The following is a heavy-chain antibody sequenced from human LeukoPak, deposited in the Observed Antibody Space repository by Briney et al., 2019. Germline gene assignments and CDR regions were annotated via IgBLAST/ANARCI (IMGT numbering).Heavy chain of an antibody. Sequence: GGSLRLPCAASGFTFSSYAMSWVRQAPGKGLKWVSTISGSGASTYYADSVKGRFTTSRDSSKNTLYLQMNSLRAEDTAVYYCAKAYGSGTSNWFDPWGQGTLVAVSS. CDR2: ISGSGAST. D-gene: IGHD3-10*01. V-gene: IGHV3-23*01. CDR3: AKAYGSGTSNWFDP. J-gene: IGHJ5*02. CDR1: GFTFSSYA.